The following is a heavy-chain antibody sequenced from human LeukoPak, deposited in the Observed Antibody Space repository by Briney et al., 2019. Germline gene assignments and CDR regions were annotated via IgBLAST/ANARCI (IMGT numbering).Heavy chain of an antibody. J-gene: IGHJ3*02. V-gene: IGHV3-48*03. Sequence: GGSLRLSCAASGFTFSSYEMNWVRQAPGKGLEWVSYISSSGSTIYYADSVKGRFTISRDNAKNSLYLQMNSLRAEDTAVYYCAKTTVTRGRSGGAFDIWGQGTMVTVSS. CDR1: GFTFSSYE. CDR2: ISSSGSTI. D-gene: IGHD4-17*01. CDR3: AKTTVTRGRSGGAFDI.